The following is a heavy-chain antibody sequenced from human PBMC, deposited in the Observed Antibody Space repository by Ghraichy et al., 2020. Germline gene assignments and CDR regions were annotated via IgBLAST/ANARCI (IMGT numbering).Heavy chain of an antibody. J-gene: IGHJ3*02. CDR3: ARGHSGSYADAFDI. D-gene: IGHD1-26*01. CDR1: GYTFTSYD. CDR2: MNPNSGNT. Sequence: ASVKVSCKASGYTFTSYDINWVRQATGQGLEWMGWMNPNSGNTGYAQKFQGRVTMTRNTSISTAYMELSSLRSEDTAVYYCARGHSGSYADAFDIWGQGTMVTVSS. V-gene: IGHV1-8*01.